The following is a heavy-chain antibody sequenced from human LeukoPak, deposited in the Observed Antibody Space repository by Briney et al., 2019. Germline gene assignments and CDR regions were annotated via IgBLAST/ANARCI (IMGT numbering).Heavy chain of an antibody. V-gene: IGHV4-34*01. CDR1: GGSFSGYY. CDR3: ARLSITIFYPHYMDV. D-gene: IGHD3-9*01. CDR2: INHSGSS. Sequence: PSETLSLTCAVYGGSFSGYYWSWIRQPPGKGLEWIGEINHSGSSNYNPSLKSRGTISVDTSKKKFSLKLSSVTAADTAVYYCARLSITIFYPHYMDVWGKGTTVTVSS. J-gene: IGHJ6*03.